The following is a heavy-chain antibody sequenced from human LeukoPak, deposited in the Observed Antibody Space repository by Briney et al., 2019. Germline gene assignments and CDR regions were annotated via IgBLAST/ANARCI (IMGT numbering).Heavy chain of an antibody. CDR1: ESIFSGSF. CDR3: VLTTLYYDSGTMKYNWYEP. CDR2: MKPENGGT. J-gene: IGHJ5*02. V-gene: IGHV1-2*02. D-gene: IGHD3-10*01. Sequence: PGASVKVSCKTSESIFSGSFIHWVRQAPGQGLEWMGWMKPENGGTHYAQKFKDRVTLTRDTSVSTGNMELTRLRSDDTAVYYCVLTTLYYDSGTMKYNWYEPWGQGTLVTVSS.